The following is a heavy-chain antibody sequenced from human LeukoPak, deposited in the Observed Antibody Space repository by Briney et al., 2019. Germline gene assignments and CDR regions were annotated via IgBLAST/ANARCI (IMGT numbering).Heavy chain of an antibody. CDR1: GYTFTSYY. J-gene: IGHJ1*01. CDR3: ARGFYSSGWYGYLQH. D-gene: IGHD6-19*01. CDR2: INPSGGST. Sequence: RASVKVSCEASGYTFTSYYMHWVRQAPGQGLEWMGLINPSGGSTSYAQKFQGRVTMTRDTSTSTVYMELSSLRCEDTAVYYCARGFYSSGWYGYLQHWGQGTVVRVSS. V-gene: IGHV1-46*01.